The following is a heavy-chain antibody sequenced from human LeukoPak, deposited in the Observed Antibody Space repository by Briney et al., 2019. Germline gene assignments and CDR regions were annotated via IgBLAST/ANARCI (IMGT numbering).Heavy chain of an antibody. J-gene: IGHJ4*02. CDR3: ARGRTMVRGVIREFDY. Sequence: ASVKVSCKVSGYTLTELSMHWVRPAPGKGLEWMGGFDPEDGETIYAQKFQGRVTMTEDQSTDTAYMELSSLRSDDTAVYYCARGRTMVRGVIREFDYWGQGTLVTVSS. CDR1: GYTLTELS. CDR2: FDPEDGET. D-gene: IGHD3-10*01. V-gene: IGHV1-24*01.